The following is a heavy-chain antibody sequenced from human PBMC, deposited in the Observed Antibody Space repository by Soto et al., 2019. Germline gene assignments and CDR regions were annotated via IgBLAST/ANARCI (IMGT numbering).Heavy chain of an antibody. V-gene: IGHV3-74*01. J-gene: IGHJ5*02. D-gene: IGHD2-15*01. CDR1: GFTFSSSW. CDR3: ARRPYCSGGSCYSGGHWFDP. CDR2: INSDGSST. Sequence: EVQLVESGGGLVQPGGSLRLSCAASGFTFSSSWMHWVRQAPGKGLVWVSRINSDGSSTSYADSVKGRFTISRDNAKNTLFLQMNSLRAEDTAVYYCARRPYCSGGSCYSGGHWFDPWGQGTLVTVSS.